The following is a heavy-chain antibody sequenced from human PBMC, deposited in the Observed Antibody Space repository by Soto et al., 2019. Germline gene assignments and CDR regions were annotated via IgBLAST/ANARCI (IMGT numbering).Heavy chain of an antibody. D-gene: IGHD3-10*01. J-gene: IGHJ4*02. CDR1: GYTFTSYD. Sequence: ASVKVSCKASGYTFTSYDINWVRQATGQGLEWMGWMNPNSGNTGYAQKFQGRVTMTRNTSISTAYMELSSLRSEDTAVYYCASVFRVLYYYGSGSYDYWGQGSLVTVSS. CDR3: ASVFRVLYYYGSGSYDY. V-gene: IGHV1-8*01. CDR2: MNPNSGNT.